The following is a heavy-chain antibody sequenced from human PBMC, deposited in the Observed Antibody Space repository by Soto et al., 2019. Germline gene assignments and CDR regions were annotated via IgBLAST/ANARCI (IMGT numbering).Heavy chain of an antibody. V-gene: IGHV2-5*02. J-gene: IGHJ5*02. Sequence: QITLKESGPTLVKPTQTLTLTCTFSGFSLSTRGVGVGWIRQPPGKALEWLALIYWDDDKRYSPSLKSRLTITKDTSKNQVVLTMTNMDPVDTATYYCARWWYDNWFDPWGQGTLVTVSS. D-gene: IGHD2-15*01. CDR3: ARWWYDNWFDP. CDR1: GFSLSTRGVG. CDR2: IYWDDDK.